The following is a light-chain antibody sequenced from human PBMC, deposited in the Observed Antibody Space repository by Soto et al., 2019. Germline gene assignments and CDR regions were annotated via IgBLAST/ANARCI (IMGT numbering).Light chain of an antibody. Sequence: QSVLTQPPSASGTPGQRVTISCSESSSNIGSNTVNWYQQLPGTAPKLLIYSNNQRPSGVPDRFSGSKSGTSASLAISGLQSEDEADYYCAAWDDSLKGVFGGGTKLTVL. J-gene: IGLJ2*01. CDR3: AAWDDSLKGV. CDR1: SSNIGSNT. V-gene: IGLV1-44*01. CDR2: SNN.